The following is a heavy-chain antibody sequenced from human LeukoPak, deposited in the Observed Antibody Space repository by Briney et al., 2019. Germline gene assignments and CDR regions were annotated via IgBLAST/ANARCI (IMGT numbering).Heavy chain of an antibody. Sequence: PETLSLTCTVSGGSISSSSYYWGWIRQPPGKGLEWIGSIYYSGSTYYNPSLKSRVTISVDTSKNQFSLKLSSVTAADTAVYYCARTYYYGSGSYASPLGWFDPWGQGTLVTVSS. CDR2: IYYSGST. D-gene: IGHD3-10*01. V-gene: IGHV4-39*01. CDR1: GGSISSSSYY. J-gene: IGHJ5*02. CDR3: ARTYYYGSGSYASPLGWFDP.